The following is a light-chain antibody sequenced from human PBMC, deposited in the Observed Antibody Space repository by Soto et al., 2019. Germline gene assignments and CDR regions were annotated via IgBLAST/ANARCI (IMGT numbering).Light chain of an antibody. J-gene: IGKJ3*01. CDR2: GAS. V-gene: IGKV3-20*01. CDR1: QSVSSNN. Sequence: EIVLTQSPGTLSLSPGERATLSCRASQSVSSNNLAWCQQRPGQAPRVVIYGASTRATGIPERFSGSGSGTDFTLTISRLEPEDFAVYYCQQYGRSPFTFGSGTKVDIK. CDR3: QQYGRSPFT.